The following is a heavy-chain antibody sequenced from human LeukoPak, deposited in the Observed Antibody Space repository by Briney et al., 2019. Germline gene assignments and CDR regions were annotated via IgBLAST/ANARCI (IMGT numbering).Heavy chain of an antibody. Sequence: GGSLRLSCAASGFTFSNTAMSWVRQTPGKGLEWVATMSAYNDRTHYADFVRGRFTVSRDNSKNTLSLQMNSLREDDTAVYYCAQELSDIFVVRTDSWGQGTLVTVSS. CDR2: MSAYNDRT. CDR1: GFTFSNTA. D-gene: IGHD3-9*01. CDR3: AQELSDIFVVRTDS. J-gene: IGHJ4*02. V-gene: IGHV3-23*01.